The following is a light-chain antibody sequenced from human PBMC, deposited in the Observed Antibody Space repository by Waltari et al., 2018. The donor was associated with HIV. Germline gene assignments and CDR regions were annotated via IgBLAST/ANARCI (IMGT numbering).Light chain of an antibody. CDR2: LNN. J-gene: IGLJ3*02. CDR3: AAWADSVWV. CDR1: SSSIGRNL. V-gene: IGLV1-44*01. Sequence: QSVLTQPPSASGSPGQWVTISCSGSSSSIGRNLVTWYQQRPGTPPKLPIYLNNERPSGVPDRCSGSKSGTSAYLAISGLQSEDEADYYCAAWADSVWVFGGGTKLTVL.